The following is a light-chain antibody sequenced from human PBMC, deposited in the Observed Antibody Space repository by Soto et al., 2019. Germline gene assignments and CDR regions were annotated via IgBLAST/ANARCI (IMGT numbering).Light chain of an antibody. V-gene: IGLV2-14*01. CDR1: SSEVGGYNY. CDR3: SSYTSSSTPLYV. J-gene: IGLJ1*01. CDR2: DVS. Sequence: QSVLTQPAPVSGAPGQSITISCTGTSSEVGGYNYFSWYQQHPGKAPKLMIYDVSNRPSGVSNRFSGSKSGNTASLTISGLQAEDEADYYCSSYTSSSTPLYVFGTGTKVTVL.